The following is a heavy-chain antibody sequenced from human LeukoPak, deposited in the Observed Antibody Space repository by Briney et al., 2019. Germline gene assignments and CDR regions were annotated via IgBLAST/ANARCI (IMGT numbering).Heavy chain of an antibody. CDR3: ARQNGDCSGGSCYYHADY. Sequence: SETLSLTCAVYGGSFSGYYWSWIRQPPGKGLEWIGEINHSGSTNYNPSLKSRVTISVDTSKNQFSLKLSSVTAADTAVYYCARQNGDCSGGSCYYHADYWGQGTLVTVSS. D-gene: IGHD2-15*01. CDR2: INHSGST. CDR1: GGSFSGYY. J-gene: IGHJ4*02. V-gene: IGHV4-34*01.